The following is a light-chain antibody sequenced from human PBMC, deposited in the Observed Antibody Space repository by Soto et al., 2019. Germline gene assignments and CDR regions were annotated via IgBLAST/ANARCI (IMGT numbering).Light chain of an antibody. J-gene: IGKJ4*01. V-gene: IGKV3-11*01. CDR3: QQRSNWPPLT. Sequence: EVVLAQSPATQSLSPGERATPTCRASQSVDTYLAWYQQRPGQAPRLLIYDASNRATGIPARFSGSGSGTDFTLTISSLEPEDFAVYYCQQRSNWPPLTFGGGTKVDIK. CDR1: QSVDTY. CDR2: DAS.